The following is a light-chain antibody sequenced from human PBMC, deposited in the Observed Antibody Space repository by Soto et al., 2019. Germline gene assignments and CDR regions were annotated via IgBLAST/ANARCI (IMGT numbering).Light chain of an antibody. J-gene: IGKJ5*01. CDR2: YIS. CDR1: QSAGNF. V-gene: IGKV3D-15*01. CDR3: QQHNQWPIT. Sequence: EIVMTQSPATLSVSPGETASLSCRASQSAGNFLAWYQQKPGQAPRLLIYYISTRATGIPARFSGSGSGTEFTLTINSLPSEGSAVYYCQQHNQWPITFGQGTRLEIK.